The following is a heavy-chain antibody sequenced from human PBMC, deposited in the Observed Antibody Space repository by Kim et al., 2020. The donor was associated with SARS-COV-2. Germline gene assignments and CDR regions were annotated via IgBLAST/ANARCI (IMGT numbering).Heavy chain of an antibody. CDR3: ARGPPEFLVYMDV. J-gene: IGHJ6*03. D-gene: IGHD3-10*01. Sequence: ADLVKGRFTISGNNSKNPLFLQMTSLRAEDTAVYYCARGPPEFLVYMDVWGRATTVTVSS. V-gene: IGHV3-30*01.